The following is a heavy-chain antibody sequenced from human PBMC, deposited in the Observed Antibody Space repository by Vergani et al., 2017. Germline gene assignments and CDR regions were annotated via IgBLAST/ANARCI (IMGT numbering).Heavy chain of an antibody. CDR2: IHYSENT. CDR3: ASDTHSGQRADR. V-gene: IGHV4-59*11. J-gene: IGHJ5*02. CDR1: FVSIRNLY. Sequence: QVQLQESGPGLVQSSETLSLTCSVSFVSIRNLYCNWIRQPPGKGREWIGSIHYSENTNYNPALKTRLTISVNTSKNQFSLTLTSVTAADTAVYYCASDTHSGQRADRWGQGIMVTVTS. D-gene: IGHD6-19*01.